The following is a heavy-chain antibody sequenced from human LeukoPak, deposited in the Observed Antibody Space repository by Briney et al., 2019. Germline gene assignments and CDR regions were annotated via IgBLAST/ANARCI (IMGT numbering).Heavy chain of an antibody. D-gene: IGHD2-2*01. Sequence: PGGSLRLSCAASGFTFSSYAMHWVRQAPGKGLEWVSGVSGSGGNIHYADSVKGRFTISRDNSKNTLYLQMNSLRAEDTAVYYCAASLPNIVVVPATKGPFGYWGQGTLVTVSS. V-gene: IGHV3-23*01. CDR2: VSGSGGNI. CDR3: AASLPNIVVVPATKGPFGY. J-gene: IGHJ4*02. CDR1: GFTFSSYA.